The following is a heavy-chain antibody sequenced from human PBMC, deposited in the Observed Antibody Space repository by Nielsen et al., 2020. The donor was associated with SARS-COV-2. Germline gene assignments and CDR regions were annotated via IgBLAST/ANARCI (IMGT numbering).Heavy chain of an antibody. D-gene: IGHD3-10*01. CDR2: IYYSGST. J-gene: IGHJ3*02. Sequence: SETLSLTCTVSGGSISSSSYYWGWIRQPPGKGLEWIGSIYYSGSTYYNPSLKSRVTISVDTSKNQFSLKLSSVTAADTAVYYCARAAFLHNGVRGVIGAFDIWGQGTMVTVSS. CDR3: ARAAFLHNGVRGVIGAFDI. V-gene: IGHV4-39*01. CDR1: GGSISSSSYY.